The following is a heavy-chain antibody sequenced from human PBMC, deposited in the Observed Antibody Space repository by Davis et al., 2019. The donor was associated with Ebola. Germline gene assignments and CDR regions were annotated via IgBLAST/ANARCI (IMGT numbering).Heavy chain of an antibody. J-gene: IGHJ5*02. CDR2: IKQDGSEK. V-gene: IGHV3-7*01. CDR1: GFTFSDYY. CDR3: ARESMIVVS. D-gene: IGHD3-22*01. Sequence: GGSLRLSCAASGFTFSDYYMSWIRQAPGKGLEWVANIKQDGSEKYYVDSVKGRFTISRDNAKNSLYLQMNSLRAEDTAVYYCARESMIVVSWGQGTLGTVSS.